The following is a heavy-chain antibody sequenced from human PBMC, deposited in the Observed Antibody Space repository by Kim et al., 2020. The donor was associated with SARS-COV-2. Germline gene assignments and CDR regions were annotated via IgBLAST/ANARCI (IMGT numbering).Heavy chain of an antibody. V-gene: IGHV3-74*01. Sequence: FADFGKGRFSISRDNSKRTLYLQMSSLRAEDSGVYYCAGGPESNGHLLEYWGQGTLVTVSS. D-gene: IGHD1-1*01. CDR3: AGGPESNGHLLEY. J-gene: IGHJ4*02.